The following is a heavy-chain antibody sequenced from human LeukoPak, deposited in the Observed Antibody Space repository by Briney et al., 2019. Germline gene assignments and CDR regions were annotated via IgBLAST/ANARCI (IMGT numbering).Heavy chain of an antibody. V-gene: IGHV3-33*01. D-gene: IGHD4-17*01. CDR3: AREDYGDYALDY. CDR1: GFTFSSYG. J-gene: IGHJ4*02. Sequence: GGSLRLSCAASGFTFSSYGMHWVRQAPGKGLEWVAVIWYDGSNKYYADSVKGRFTISRDNSKNTLYLQMNSLRAEDTAVYYCAREDYGDYALDYWGQGTLVTVSS. CDR2: IWYDGSNK.